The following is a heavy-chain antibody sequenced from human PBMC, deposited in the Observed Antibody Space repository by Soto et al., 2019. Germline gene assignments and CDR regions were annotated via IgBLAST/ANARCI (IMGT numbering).Heavy chain of an antibody. V-gene: IGHV3-30*18. CDR2: ISYDGSNK. CDR3: AKTTSPSDAGLERWLQFEGY. J-gene: IGHJ4*02. CDR1: GFTFSSYG. Sequence: GGSLRLSCAASGFTFSSYGMHWVRQAPGKGLEWVAVISYDGSNKYYADSVKGRFTISRDNSKNTLYLQMNSLRAEDTAVYYCAKTTSPSDAGLERWLQFEGYWGQGTLVTVSS. D-gene: IGHD5-12*01.